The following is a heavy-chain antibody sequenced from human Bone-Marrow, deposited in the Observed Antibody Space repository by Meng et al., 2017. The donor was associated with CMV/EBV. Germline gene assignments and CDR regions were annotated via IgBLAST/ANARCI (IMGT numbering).Heavy chain of an antibody. CDR1: GGSISSYY. CDR3: AREPTRSGPIDY. CDR2: IYYSGST. Sequence: GQLQGSGPGLVKPSETLSLTCTVSGGSISSYYWSWIRQPPGKGLEWIGYIYYSGSTNYNPSLKSRVTISVDTSKNQFSLKLSSVTAADTAVYYCAREPTRSGPIDYWGQGTLVTVSS. J-gene: IGHJ4*02. V-gene: IGHV4-59*01. D-gene: IGHD3-3*01.